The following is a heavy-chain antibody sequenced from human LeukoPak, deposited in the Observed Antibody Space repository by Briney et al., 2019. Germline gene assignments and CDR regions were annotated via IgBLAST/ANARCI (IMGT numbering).Heavy chain of an antibody. CDR1: GFTFSSYA. J-gene: IGHJ4*02. Sequence: PGGSLRLSCAASGFTFSSYAMSWVRQAPGKGLEWVSAISGSGGSTYYADSVKGRFTISRGNSKNTLYLQMNSLRAEDTAVYYCARAYGDYVPFDYWGQGTLVTVSS. CDR2: ISGSGGST. CDR3: ARAYGDYVPFDY. D-gene: IGHD4-17*01. V-gene: IGHV3-23*01.